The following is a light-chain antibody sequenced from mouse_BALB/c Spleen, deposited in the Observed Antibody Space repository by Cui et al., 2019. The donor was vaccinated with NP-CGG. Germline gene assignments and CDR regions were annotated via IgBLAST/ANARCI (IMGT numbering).Light chain of an antibody. CDR1: TGAVTTSNY. CDR2: GTN. Sequence: QAFLTKESDLTTSPGETVTLTCRSSTGAVTTSNYANWIQEKPDHLFTGLIGGTNNRPPGVPARFSGSLIGDKAALTITGAQTEDETIYFCALWFSNHWVFGGGTKLTVL. CDR3: ALWFSNHWV. J-gene: IGLJ1*01. V-gene: IGLV1*01.